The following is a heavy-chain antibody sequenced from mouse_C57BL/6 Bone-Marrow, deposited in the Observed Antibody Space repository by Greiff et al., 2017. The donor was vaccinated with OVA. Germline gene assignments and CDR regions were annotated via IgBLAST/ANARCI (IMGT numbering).Heavy chain of an antibody. CDR2: ISSGSSTI. Sequence: EVKLVESGGGLVKPGGSLKLSCAASGFTFSDYGMHWVRQAPEKGLEWVAYISSGSSTIYYADTVKGRFTICRDNAKNTLFLQMTSLRSEDTAMYYCARQGGMAWFAYWGQGTLVTVSA. J-gene: IGHJ3*01. CDR1: GFTFSDYG. D-gene: IGHD1-1*02. V-gene: IGHV5-17*01. CDR3: ARQGGMAWFAY.